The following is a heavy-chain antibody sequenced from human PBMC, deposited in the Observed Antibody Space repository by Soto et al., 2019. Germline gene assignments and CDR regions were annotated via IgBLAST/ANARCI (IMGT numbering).Heavy chain of an antibody. CDR2: IYSGGST. D-gene: IGHD5-18*01. Sequence: EVQLVETGGGLIQPGGSLRLSCAASGFIVSSNYMSWVRQAPGKGLEWVAVIYSGGSTYYADSVMGRFTISRDTSKNTLYLQMNSLRAEDTAVYYCAREVAMVSPTYSYYYYGMDVWGQGTTVTVSS. CDR1: GFIVSSNY. CDR3: AREVAMVSPTYSYYYYGMDV. V-gene: IGHV3-53*02. J-gene: IGHJ6*02.